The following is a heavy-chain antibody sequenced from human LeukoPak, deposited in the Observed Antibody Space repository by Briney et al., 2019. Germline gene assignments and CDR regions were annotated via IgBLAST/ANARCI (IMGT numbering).Heavy chain of an antibody. CDR2: IYPCDSDT. J-gene: IGHJ4*02. D-gene: IGHD3-22*01. CDR1: GYSFTSYW. V-gene: IGHV5-51*01. CDR3: ARSRDYYDSLFDY. Sequence: GESLKISCKGSGYSFTSYWIGWVRQMPGKGLEWMGIIYPCDSDTRYSPSFQGQVTISADKSISTAYLQWSSLKASDTAMYYCARSRDYYDSLFDYWGQGTLVTVSS.